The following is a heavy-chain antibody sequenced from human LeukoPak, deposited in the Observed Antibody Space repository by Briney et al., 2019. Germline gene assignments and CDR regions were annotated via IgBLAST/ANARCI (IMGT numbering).Heavy chain of an antibody. CDR3: ASSASLGLPNGFEV. CDR1: GFSFSNNW. V-gene: IGHV3-7*01. D-gene: IGHD1-7*01. Sequence: GGSLRLSCTASGFSFSNNWMTWVRQPPGQGLEWVANINQDGSEKHYVNSVKGRFTISRDNAENSLYLQMNSLRLEDTAVYYCASSASLGLPNGFEVWGQGTMVTVSS. J-gene: IGHJ3*01. CDR2: INQDGSEK.